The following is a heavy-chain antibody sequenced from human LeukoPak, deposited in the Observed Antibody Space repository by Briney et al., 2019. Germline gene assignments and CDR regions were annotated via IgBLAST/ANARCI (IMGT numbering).Heavy chain of an antibody. CDR1: GITFSYAW. CDR2: IKSNIDGGTT. CDR3: AGSGYAFDD. Sequence: GGSLRLSCVASGITFSYAWMTWVRQAPGKGLEWVGLIKSNIDGGTTDYAAPVKGRFTISRDDSKNTVYLQMNSLKTEDTAVYYCAGSGYAFDDWGQGTVVTVSS. D-gene: IGHD3-22*01. J-gene: IGHJ4*02. V-gene: IGHV3-15*01.